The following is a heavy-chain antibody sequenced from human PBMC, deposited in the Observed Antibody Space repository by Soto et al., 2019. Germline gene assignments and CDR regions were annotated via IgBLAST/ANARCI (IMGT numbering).Heavy chain of an antibody. D-gene: IGHD3-9*01. J-gene: IGHJ4*02. CDR3: VKALRYFDWLPDFDY. CDR2: ISSNGGST. CDR1: GFTFSSYA. V-gene: IGHV3-64D*06. Sequence: GGSLRLSCSASGFTFSSYAMHWVRQAPGKGLEYVSAISSNGGSTYYADSVKGRFTISRDNSKNTLYLQMSSLRAEDTAVYYCVKALRYFDWLPDFDYWGQGTLVTVSS.